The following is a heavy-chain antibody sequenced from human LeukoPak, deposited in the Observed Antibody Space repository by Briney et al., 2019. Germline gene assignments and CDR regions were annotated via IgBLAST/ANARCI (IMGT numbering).Heavy chain of an antibody. CDR2: INHSGST. CDR3: ASQPSGSYYPRFDP. Sequence: SETLSLTCAVYGGSFSGYYWSWIRQPPGKGLEWIGEINHSGSTNYNPSLKSRVTTSVDTSKNQFSLKLSSVTAADTAVYYCASQPSGSYYPRFDPWGQGTLVTVSS. D-gene: IGHD1-26*01. CDR1: GGSFSGYY. V-gene: IGHV4-34*01. J-gene: IGHJ5*02.